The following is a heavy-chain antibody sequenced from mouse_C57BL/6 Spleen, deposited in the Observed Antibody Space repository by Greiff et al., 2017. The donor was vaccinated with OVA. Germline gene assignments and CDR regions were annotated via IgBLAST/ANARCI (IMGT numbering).Heavy chain of an antibody. CDR2: ISSGGDYT. CDR3: TRDYYDYDWYFDV. Sequence: EVKLVESGEGLVKPGGSLKLSCAASGFTFSSYAMSWVRQTPEKRLEWVAYISSGGDYTYYADTVKGRFTISRDNARNTMYLQMSSLKSEDTAMYYCTRDYYDYDWYFDVWGTGTTVTVSS. D-gene: IGHD2-4*01. V-gene: IGHV5-9-1*02. J-gene: IGHJ1*03. CDR1: GFTFSSYA.